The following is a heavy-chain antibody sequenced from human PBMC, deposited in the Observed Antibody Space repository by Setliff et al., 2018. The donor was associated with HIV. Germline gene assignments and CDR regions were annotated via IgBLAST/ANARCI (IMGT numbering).Heavy chain of an antibody. V-gene: IGHV4-34*01. CDR1: GGSFSGYY. CDR2: INHSGST. D-gene: IGHD6-19*01. CDR3: ARGRTQWPNYNYFDP. J-gene: IGHJ5*02. Sequence: PSETLSLTCAVYGGSFSGYYWSWIRQPPGKGLEWIGEINHSGSTNYNPSLKSRVTISEDTSKNQFSLKVKSLTAADTAVYYCARGRTQWPNYNYFDPWGLGTLVTVSS.